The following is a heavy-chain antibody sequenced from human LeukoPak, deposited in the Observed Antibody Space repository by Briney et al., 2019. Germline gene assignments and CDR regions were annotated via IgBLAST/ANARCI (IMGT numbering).Heavy chain of an antibody. CDR2: IYYSGST. D-gene: IGHD3-9*01. V-gene: IGHV4-30-4*01. J-gene: IGHJ4*02. Sequence: SETLSLTCTVSGGSISSGDYYWSWIRQPPGKGLEWFGYIYYSGSTYYNPSLKSRLTISVDTSKNQFSLKLSSVTAADTAVYYCARGTPNYFDWKDWGQGTLVTVSS. CDR3: ARGTPNYFDWKD. CDR1: GGSISSGDYY.